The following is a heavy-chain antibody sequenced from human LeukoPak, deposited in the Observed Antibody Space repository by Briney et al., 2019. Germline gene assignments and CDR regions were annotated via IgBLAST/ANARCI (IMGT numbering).Heavy chain of an antibody. V-gene: IGHV1-3*01. J-gene: IGHJ5*02. CDR1: GYTFTSYA. Sequence: ASVKVSCKASGYTFTSYAMHWVRQAPGQRLEWMGWINAGNGNTKYSQKFQGRVTITRDTSASTAYMELSSLRSEDTAVYYCARDFRRGVLWFGGANWFDPWGQGTLVTVSS. CDR3: ARDFRRGVLWFGGANWFDP. CDR2: INAGNGNT. D-gene: IGHD3-10*01.